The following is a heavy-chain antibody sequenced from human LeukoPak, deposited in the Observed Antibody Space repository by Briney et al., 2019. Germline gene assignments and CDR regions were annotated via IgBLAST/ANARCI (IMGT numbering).Heavy chain of an antibody. Sequence: ASVTVSFKSSVYTFTSYGISWVRQAPGQGLEWMGWISAYNGNTNYAQKLQGRVTMTTDTSTSTAYMELRSLRSDDTAVYYCARARSVTGYYIHWGQGTLVSVSS. CDR3: ARARSVTGYYIH. CDR1: VYTFTSYG. CDR2: ISAYNGNT. D-gene: IGHD3-9*01. J-gene: IGHJ4*02. V-gene: IGHV1-18*01.